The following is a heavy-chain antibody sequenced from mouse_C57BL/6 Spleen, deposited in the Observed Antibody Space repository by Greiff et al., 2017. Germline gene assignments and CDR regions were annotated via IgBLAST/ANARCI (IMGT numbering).Heavy chain of an antibody. CDR3: ARRYDYDWYVDV. CDR1: GYTFTSYW. J-gene: IGHJ1*03. Sequence: VQLQQPGAELVKPGASVKMSCKASGYTFTSYWITWVKQRPGQGLEWIGDIYPGSGSTNYNEKFKSKATLTVDTSSSTAYMQLSSLTSEDSAVYYCARRYDYDWYVDVWGTGTTVTVSS. CDR2: IYPGSGST. D-gene: IGHD2-4*01. V-gene: IGHV1-55*01.